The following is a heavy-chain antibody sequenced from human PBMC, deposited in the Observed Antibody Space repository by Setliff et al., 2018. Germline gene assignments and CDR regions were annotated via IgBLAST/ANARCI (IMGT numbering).Heavy chain of an antibody. D-gene: IGHD1-26*01. J-gene: IGHJ3*02. Sequence: LSLTCTVPGGSIRDNGYFWGWVRQPPGKGLEWIGNIYFGGNTYFNPSFKSRVTMSIDTSNSQFSLKLSSVTAADTAIYYCARDASASDGRNSFDIWGQGTMVTVSS. CDR1: GGSIRDNGYF. V-gene: IGHV4-39*07. CDR3: ARDASASDGRNSFDI. CDR2: IYFGGNT.